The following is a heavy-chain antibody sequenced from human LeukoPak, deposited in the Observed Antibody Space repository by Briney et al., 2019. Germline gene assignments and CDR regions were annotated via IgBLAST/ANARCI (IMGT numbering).Heavy chain of an antibody. D-gene: IGHD6-13*01. Sequence: ASVKVSCKASGYTFTGYYLHWVRQAPGQGLEWMVWINPNSGGTNFAQAFQGRVTMTRDTSISTAYMELSRLRSDDTAVYYCARDPVGYSNTWYYPNWFDPWGQGTLVTVSS. CDR3: ARDPVGYSNTWYYPNWFDP. J-gene: IGHJ5*02. CDR1: GYTFTGYY. CDR2: INPNSGGT. V-gene: IGHV1-2*02.